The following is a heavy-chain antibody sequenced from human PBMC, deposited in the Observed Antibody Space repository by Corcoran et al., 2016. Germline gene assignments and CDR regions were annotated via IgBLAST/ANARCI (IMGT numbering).Heavy chain of an antibody. Sequence: QVQLVESGGGVVQPGRSLRLSCAASGFTFSSYGMHWVRQAPGKGLEWVAVISYDGSNKYYADSVKGRFTISRDNSKNTLYLQMKSLRAEDTAVYYCAKEGRLYDSSGSDAFDIWGQGTMVTVSS. CDR2: ISYDGSNK. D-gene: IGHD3-22*01. CDR3: AKEGRLYDSSGSDAFDI. J-gene: IGHJ3*02. CDR1: GFTFSSYG. V-gene: IGHV3-30*18.